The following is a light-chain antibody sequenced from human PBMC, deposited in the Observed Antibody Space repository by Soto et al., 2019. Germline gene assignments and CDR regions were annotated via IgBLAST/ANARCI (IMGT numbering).Light chain of an antibody. Sequence: SALTQPPSASGSPGQSVTISCTGTGSDVGGYNFVSWYQQHPGKAPKLMIYEVTKRPSGVPDRFSGSKSGNTASLTVSGLQGEDEADYYCTSYAGSNIPVVFGGGTKLTVL. J-gene: IGLJ2*01. CDR3: TSYAGSNIPVV. V-gene: IGLV2-8*01. CDR2: EVT. CDR1: GSDVGGYNF.